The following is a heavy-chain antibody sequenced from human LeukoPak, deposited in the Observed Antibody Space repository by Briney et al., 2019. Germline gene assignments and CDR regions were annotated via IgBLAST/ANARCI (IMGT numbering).Heavy chain of an antibody. D-gene: IGHD3-22*01. J-gene: IGHJ5*02. CDR1: GLTFSSYA. CDR2: IYSGGST. V-gene: IGHV3-53*01. Sequence: GGSLRLSCATSGLTFSSYAMSWVRQAPGKGLEWVSVIYSGGSTYYADSVKGRFTISRDNSKNTLYLQMNSLRAEDTAVYYCASLYYYDSRVNHWGQGTLVTVSS. CDR3: ASLYYYDSRVNH.